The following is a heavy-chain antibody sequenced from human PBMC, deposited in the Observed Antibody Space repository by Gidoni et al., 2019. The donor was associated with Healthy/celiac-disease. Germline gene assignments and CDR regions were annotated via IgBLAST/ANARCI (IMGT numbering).Heavy chain of an antibody. J-gene: IGHJ6*02. CDR3: ARGDVITIFGVVITSYGMDV. CDR1: GFTFRSYS. D-gene: IGHD3-3*01. Sequence: EVQLVESGGGLVQPGGSLRLSCAASGFTFRSYSMNWVRQAPGKGLEWVSYISSSSSTIYYADSVKGRFTISRDNAKNSLYLQMNSLRDEDTAVYYCARGDVITIFGVVITSYGMDVWGQGTTVTVSS. V-gene: IGHV3-48*02. CDR2: ISSSSSTI.